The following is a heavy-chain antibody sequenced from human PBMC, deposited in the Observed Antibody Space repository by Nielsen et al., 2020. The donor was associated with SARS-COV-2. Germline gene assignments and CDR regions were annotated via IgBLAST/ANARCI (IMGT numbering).Heavy chain of an antibody. CDR1: GYTFTGYY. V-gene: IGHV1-46*01. D-gene: IGHD2-15*01. Sequence: ASVKVSCKASGYTFTGYYMHWVRQAPGQGLEWMGLINPSGGSTSYAQKFQGRVTMTRDTSTSTVYMELSSLRSEDTAVYYCAGETIVVVVYGMDVWGQGTTVTVSS. CDR2: INPSGGST. J-gene: IGHJ6*02. CDR3: AGETIVVVVYGMDV.